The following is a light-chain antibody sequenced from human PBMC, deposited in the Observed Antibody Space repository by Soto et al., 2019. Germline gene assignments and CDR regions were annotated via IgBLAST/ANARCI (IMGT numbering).Light chain of an antibody. CDR3: AAWDDSLTALYV. J-gene: IGLJ1*01. CDR1: SSSIGSNY. Sequence: QSVLTQTPSASGTPGQRVNISCSGSSSSIGSNYVYWFQQLPGTAPKLLIYRDSQRPSGVPDRFSGSKSGTSASLAISGLRSEDEADYFCAAWDDSLTALYVFGTGTKLTVL. CDR2: RDS. V-gene: IGLV1-47*01.